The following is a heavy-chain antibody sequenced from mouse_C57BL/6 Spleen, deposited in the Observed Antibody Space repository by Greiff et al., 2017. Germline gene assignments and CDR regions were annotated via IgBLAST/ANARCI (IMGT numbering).Heavy chain of an antibody. J-gene: IGHJ4*01. V-gene: IGHV2-6*01. CDR2: IWGVGST. Sequence: VKLMESGPGLVAPSQSLSITCTVSGFSLTSYGVDWVRQSPGKGLEWLGVIWGVGSTNYNSALKSRLSISKDNSKSQVFLKMNSLQTDDTAMYYCARELGDAMDYWGQGTSVTVSS. CDR3: ARELGDAMDY. CDR1: GFSLTSYG. D-gene: IGHD4-1*01.